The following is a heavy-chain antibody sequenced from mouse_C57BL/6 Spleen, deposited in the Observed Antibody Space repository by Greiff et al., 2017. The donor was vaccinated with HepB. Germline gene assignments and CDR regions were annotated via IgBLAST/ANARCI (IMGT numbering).Heavy chain of an antibody. CDR3: ARPYYGSSYDAMDY. CDR1: GFTFSDYG. CDR2: ISSGSSTI. V-gene: IGHV5-17*01. D-gene: IGHD1-1*01. J-gene: IGHJ4*01. Sequence: EVKLVESGGGLVKPGGSLKLSCAASGFTFSDYGMHWVRQAPEKGLEWVAYISSGSSTIYYADTVKGRFTISRDNAKNTLFLQMTSLRSEDTAMYYCARPYYGSSYDAMDYWGQGTSVTVSS.